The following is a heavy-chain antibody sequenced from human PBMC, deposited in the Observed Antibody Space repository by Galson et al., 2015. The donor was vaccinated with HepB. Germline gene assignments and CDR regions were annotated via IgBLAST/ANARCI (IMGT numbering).Heavy chain of an antibody. CDR1: GFTFSDYY. Sequence: SLRLSCAASGFTFSDYYMSWIRQAPGKGLEWVSYISSSSSYTNYADSVKGRFTISRDNAKNSLYLQMNSLRAEDTAVYYCARAALDTAMVYFDYWGQGTLVTVSS. CDR3: ARAALDTAMVYFDY. J-gene: IGHJ4*02. V-gene: IGHV3-11*05. CDR2: ISSSSSYT. D-gene: IGHD5-18*01.